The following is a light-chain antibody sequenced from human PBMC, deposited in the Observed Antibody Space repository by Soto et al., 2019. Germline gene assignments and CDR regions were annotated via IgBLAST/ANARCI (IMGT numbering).Light chain of an antibody. CDR2: GSS. V-gene: IGKV3-20*01. CDR3: QQYGSSPPYT. CDR1: QSVSNNY. J-gene: IGKJ2*01. Sequence: EVVLTQSPGTLSLSPGERATLSYRASQSVSNNYFAWYQQKPGQAPRLLIFGSSDRATAIPDRFSGSGSGTDFTLTISRLEPEDFAVYYCQQYGSSPPYTFGQGTKLEIK.